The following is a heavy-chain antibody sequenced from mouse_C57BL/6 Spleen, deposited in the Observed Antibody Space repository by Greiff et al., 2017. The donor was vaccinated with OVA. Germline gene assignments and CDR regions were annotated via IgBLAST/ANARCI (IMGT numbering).Heavy chain of an antibody. V-gene: IGHV1-39*01. CDR2: INPNYGTT. CDR3: ASGDYGSSLFAY. D-gene: IGHD1-1*01. J-gene: IGHJ3*01. CDR1: GYSFTDYN. Sequence: VQLKESGPELVKPGTSVKISCKASGYSFTDYNMNWVKQSNGKSLEWIGVINPNYGTTSYNQKFKGKATLTVDQSSSTAYMQLNSLTSEDSAVYYCASGDYGSSLFAYWGQGTLVTVSA.